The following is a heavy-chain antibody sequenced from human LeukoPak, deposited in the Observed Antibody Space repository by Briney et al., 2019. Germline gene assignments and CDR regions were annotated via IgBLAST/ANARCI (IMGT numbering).Heavy chain of an antibody. Sequence: SSVKVSCKASGGTFSSYAISWVRQAPGQGLEWMGGSIPIFGTANYAQKFQGRVTITADESTSTAYMELSSLRSEDTAVYYCARAPYYDILTGYYYYFDYWGQGTLVTVSS. J-gene: IGHJ4*02. CDR1: GGTFSSYA. V-gene: IGHV1-69*01. CDR3: ARAPYYDILTGYYYYFDY. D-gene: IGHD3-9*01. CDR2: SIPIFGTA.